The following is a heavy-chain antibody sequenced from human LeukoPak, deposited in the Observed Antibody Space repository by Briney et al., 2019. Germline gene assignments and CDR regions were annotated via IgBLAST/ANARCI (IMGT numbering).Heavy chain of an antibody. CDR2: FCSSGSII. D-gene: IGHD3-10*01. CDR3: ARDRGVPVGY. CDR1: GFTFSYPY. J-gene: IGHJ4*02. V-gene: IGHV3-11*04. Sequence: GGSLRFTCAAAGFTFSYPYISWIRQAPGKGLEWVSFFCSSGSIISYADAVKGRFTISSDNANNSLYLQMTSLRAEDTAVYYCARDRGVPVGYWGQGTLVTVSS.